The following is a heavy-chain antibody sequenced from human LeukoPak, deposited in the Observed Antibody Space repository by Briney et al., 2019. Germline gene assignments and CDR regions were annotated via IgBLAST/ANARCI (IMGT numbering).Heavy chain of an antibody. CDR1: GFTFDDYT. D-gene: IGHD3-10*01. Sequence: GGSLRLSCAASGFTFDDYTMHWVRQAPGKGLEWVSLISWDGGSTYYADSVKGRFTICRDNSKNSLYLQMNSLRTEDTALYYCAKGGVGSGSANFDYWGQGTLVTVSS. CDR3: AKGGVGSGSANFDY. J-gene: IGHJ4*02. CDR2: ISWDGGST. V-gene: IGHV3-43*01.